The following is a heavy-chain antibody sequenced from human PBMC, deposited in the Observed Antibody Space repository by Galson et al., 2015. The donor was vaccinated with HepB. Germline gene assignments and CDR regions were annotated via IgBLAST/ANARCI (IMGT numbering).Heavy chain of an antibody. D-gene: IGHD2-15*01. Sequence: LTCSVSGGSISSSSYYWCWIRQPPGKGLEWIGSIYYSGSTYYNPSLKSRVTISVDSSKNQFSLKLSSVTAADTAVYYCARHGGSRSPYCSGGSCYPRAPIEYWGQGTLVTVSS. J-gene: IGHJ4*02. V-gene: IGHV4-39*01. CDR2: IYYSGST. CDR3: ARHGGSRSPYCSGGSCYPRAPIEY. CDR1: GGSISSSSYY.